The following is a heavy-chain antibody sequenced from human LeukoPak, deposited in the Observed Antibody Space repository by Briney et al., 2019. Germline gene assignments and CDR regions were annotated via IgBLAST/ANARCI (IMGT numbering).Heavy chain of an antibody. D-gene: IGHD3-3*01. CDR3: ARQNYDFWSGEYLGFDY. V-gene: IGHV4-4*08. CDR2: IYTSGST. J-gene: IGHJ4*02. CDR1: GGSISSYY. Sequence: SETLSLTCTGSGGSISSYYWSWIRQPPGKGLEWIGYIYTSGSTNYNPSLKTRVPISVDTSKNQISLKLSSVTAADTAVYYCARQNYDFWSGEYLGFDYWGQGTLVTVSS.